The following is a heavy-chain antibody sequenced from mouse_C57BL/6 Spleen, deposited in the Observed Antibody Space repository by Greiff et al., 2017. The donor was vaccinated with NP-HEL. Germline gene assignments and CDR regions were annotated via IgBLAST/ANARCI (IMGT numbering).Heavy chain of an antibody. V-gene: IGHV5-16*01. CDR3: ARAPSWYFEV. CDR1: GFTFSDYY. J-gene: IGHJ1*03. CDR2: INYDGSST. Sequence: EVKVVESEGGLVQPGSSMKLSCTASGFTFSDYYMAWVRQVPEKGLEWVANINYDGSSTYYLDSLKSRFIISKDNAKNILYLQMSSLKSEDTATYYCARAPSWYFEVWGTGTTVTVSS.